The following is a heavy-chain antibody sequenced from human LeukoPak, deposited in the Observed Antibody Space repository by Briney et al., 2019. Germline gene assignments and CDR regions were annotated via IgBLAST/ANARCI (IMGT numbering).Heavy chain of an antibody. D-gene: IGHD3-22*01. J-gene: IGHJ4*02. CDR3: AHSSHMIVDYYFAS. Sequence: SGPTLVKPTQTLTLTCTFSGFSLSTSGVGVGWIRQPPGKALEWLALIYWKDAKRYSPSLKSRLTITKDTSKNQVVLTMTKMDTVDTATYYCAHSSHMIVDYYFASWGQGTLVTASS. V-gene: IGHV2-5*01. CDR1: GFSLSTSGVG. CDR2: IYWKDAK.